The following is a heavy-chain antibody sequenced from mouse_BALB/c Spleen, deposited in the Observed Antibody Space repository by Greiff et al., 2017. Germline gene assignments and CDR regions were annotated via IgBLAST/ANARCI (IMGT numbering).Heavy chain of an antibody. CDR2: ISNGGGST. V-gene: IGHV5-12-2*01. D-gene: IGHD6-1*01. J-gene: IGHJ2*01. Sequence: EVQLVESGGGLVQPGGSLKLSCAASGFTFSSYTMSWVRQTPEKRLEWVAYISNGGGSTYYPDTVKGRFTISRDNAKNTLYLQMSSLKSEDTAMYYCARDSLFDYWGQGTTLTVSS. CDR1: GFTFSSYT. CDR3: ARDSLFDY.